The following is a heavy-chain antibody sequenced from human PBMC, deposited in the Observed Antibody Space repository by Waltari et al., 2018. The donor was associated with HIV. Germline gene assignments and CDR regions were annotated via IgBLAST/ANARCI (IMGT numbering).Heavy chain of an antibody. V-gene: IGHV3-23*01. CDR3: AKVCYDFWSGYQSWYYFDY. D-gene: IGHD3-3*01. Sequence: EVQLLESGGGLVQPGGSLRLSCAASGFTFSSYAMSWVRQAPGKGLEWVSAISGSGGSTYYADSVKGRFTISRDNSKNTLYLQMNSLRAEDTAVYYCAKVCYDFWSGYQSWYYFDYWGQGTLVTVSS. J-gene: IGHJ4*02. CDR1: GFTFSSYA. CDR2: ISGSGGST.